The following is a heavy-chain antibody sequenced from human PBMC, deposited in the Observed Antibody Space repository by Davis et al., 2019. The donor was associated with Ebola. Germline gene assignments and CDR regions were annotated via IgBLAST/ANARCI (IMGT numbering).Heavy chain of an antibody. CDR1: GFTFSSYW. D-gene: IGHD4-17*01. Sequence: GGSLKISCAASGFTFSSYWMHWVRQAPGKGLVWVSRINGDETITAYADSVKGRFAISRDNTKNTLYLQMNSLRAEDTAVYYCTKDFDYVNGYWGQGTLVTVSS. V-gene: IGHV3-74*01. J-gene: IGHJ4*02. CDR3: TKDFDYVNGY. CDR2: INGDETIT.